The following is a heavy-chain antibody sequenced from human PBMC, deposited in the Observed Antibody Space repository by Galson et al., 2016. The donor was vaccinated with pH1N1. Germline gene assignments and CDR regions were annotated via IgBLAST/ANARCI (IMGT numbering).Heavy chain of an antibody. CDR1: GFTFSTYA. CDR3: AKAGHNWASYCDY. V-gene: IGHV3-23*01. CDR2: FDGSGGST. D-gene: IGHD1-20*01. J-gene: IGHJ4*02. Sequence: SLRLSCAASGFTFSTYAMSWVRQAPGKGLEWVSSFDGSGGSTYYADSVQGRFTISRDNSKSTLYLQMSSLRAEDTAVYYGAKAGHNWASYCDYWGQGTLVTVSS.